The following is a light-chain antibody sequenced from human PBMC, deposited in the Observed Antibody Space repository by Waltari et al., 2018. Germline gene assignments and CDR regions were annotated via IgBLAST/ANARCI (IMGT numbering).Light chain of an antibody. V-gene: IGKV3-20*01. CDR1: QNVSSSC. J-gene: IGKJ3*01. CDR3: QQYGSSPP. CDR2: GAP. Sequence: EIVLTQSPGTLSLSPGERATLSCRASQNVSSSCLAWYQEKPGQAPRLLIYGAPRRATVIADRFSGSGSGTDCTLTICRPEPEDCAVYYCQQYGSSPPFGPGTRVDIK.